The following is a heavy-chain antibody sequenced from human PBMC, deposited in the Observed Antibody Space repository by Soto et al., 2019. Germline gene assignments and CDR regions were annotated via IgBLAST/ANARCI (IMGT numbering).Heavy chain of an antibody. Sequence: QVQLVQSGAEVKKPGASVKVSCKASGYTFTTYGISWVRQAPGQGLEWMGWISPYNGHTNYAQKVQDRVTMTTDTSTTTAYMELRSLTSDDPAVYYCARGAPTWDPGMDVWGQGTTVTVSS. CDR1: GYTFTTYG. J-gene: IGHJ6*02. CDR3: ARGAPTWDPGMDV. CDR2: ISPYNGHT. V-gene: IGHV1-18*01. D-gene: IGHD1-26*01.